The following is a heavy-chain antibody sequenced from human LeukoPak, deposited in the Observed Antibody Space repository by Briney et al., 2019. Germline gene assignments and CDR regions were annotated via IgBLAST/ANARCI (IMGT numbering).Heavy chain of an antibody. J-gene: IGHJ4*02. CDR1: GFTFSSYA. V-gene: IGHV3-23*01. Sequence: GGSLRLSCAASGFTFSSYAMSWVRQAPGKGLEWVSAISGSGGSTYYADSVKGRFTISRDNSKNTLYLQMNSLRAEDTAVDYCAKGEYQLLFGYWGQGTLVTVSS. CDR3: AKGEYQLLFGY. CDR2: ISGSGGST. D-gene: IGHD2-2*01.